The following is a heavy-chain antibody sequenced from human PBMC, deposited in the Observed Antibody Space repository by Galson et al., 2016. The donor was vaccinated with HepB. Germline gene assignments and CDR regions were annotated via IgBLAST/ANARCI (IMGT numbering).Heavy chain of an antibody. J-gene: IGHJ4*02. CDR3: VKDFEVAAYFDH. Sequence: SLRLSCAASGFTVSSNYMSWVRQAPGKGLEWVSVIYSGGSTHYADSVKGRFTISRDNSKNTLYLQMNSLRADDTAAYYCVKDFEVAAYFDHWGQGTLVTVSS. CDR2: IYSGGST. CDR1: GFTVSSNY. V-gene: IGHV3-66*01. D-gene: IGHD2-15*01.